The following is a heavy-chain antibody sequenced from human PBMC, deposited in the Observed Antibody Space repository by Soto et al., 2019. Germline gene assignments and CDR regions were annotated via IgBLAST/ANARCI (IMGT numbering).Heavy chain of an antibody. CDR1: GGSITSYY. CDR2: IHHSEST. Sequence: SETLSLTCAVYGGSITSYYWSWIRQPPGKGLEWIGEIHHSESTHYNSSLKSRVSISVDTSKNQFSLTLRSMTAADTAVYYCARTGPSYYYHNSGSPGDYWGQGTLVTVSS. V-gene: IGHV4-34*01. J-gene: IGHJ4*02. D-gene: IGHD3-22*01. CDR3: ARTGPSYYYHNSGSPGDY.